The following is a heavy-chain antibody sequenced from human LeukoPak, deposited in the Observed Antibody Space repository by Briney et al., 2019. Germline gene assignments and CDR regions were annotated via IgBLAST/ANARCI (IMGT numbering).Heavy chain of an antibody. CDR1: GFTFSSYW. Sequence: GGSLRLSCAASGFTFSSYWMHWGRQAPGKGLVWVSRINSDGSSTSYADSVKGRFTISRDNAKNTLYLQMNSLRAEDTAVYYCARVGYSAQVDYWGQGTLVTVSS. V-gene: IGHV3-74*01. CDR3: ARVGYSAQVDY. CDR2: INSDGSST. J-gene: IGHJ4*02. D-gene: IGHD4-23*01.